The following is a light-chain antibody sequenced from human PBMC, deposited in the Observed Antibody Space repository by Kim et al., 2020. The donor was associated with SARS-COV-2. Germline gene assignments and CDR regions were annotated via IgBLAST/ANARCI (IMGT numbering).Light chain of an antibody. V-gene: IGKV3-15*01. J-gene: IGKJ2*01. Sequence: EIVMTQSPATLSVSPGERATLSCRASQSVSSNLAWYQQKPGQAPRLLIYAASTRATGIPARFSGSGSGTEFTLTISSLQSEDFAVYYCQQYNNRPYTFGQGTKLEI. CDR3: QQYNNRPYT. CDR2: AAS. CDR1: QSVSSN.